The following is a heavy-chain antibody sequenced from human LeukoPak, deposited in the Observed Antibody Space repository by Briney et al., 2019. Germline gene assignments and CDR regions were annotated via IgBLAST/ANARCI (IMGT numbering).Heavy chain of an antibody. Sequence: SETLSLTCAVSGYSISNTYYWGWLRQPPGKGLEWIGSIYNSGSTHYNPSLKSRVTISVDTSMNQFSLKLSSVTAADTAVYYCARNSSGIHFDYWGRGTLVTVSS. D-gene: IGHD3-22*01. CDR3: ARNSSGIHFDY. V-gene: IGHV4-38-2*01. CDR1: GYSISNTYY. J-gene: IGHJ4*02. CDR2: IYNSGST.